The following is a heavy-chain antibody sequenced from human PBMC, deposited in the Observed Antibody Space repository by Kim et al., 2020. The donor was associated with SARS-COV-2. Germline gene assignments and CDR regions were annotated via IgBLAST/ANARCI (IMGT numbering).Heavy chain of an antibody. CDR3: ARDRLGYCSGGSCPLAAY. CDR2: ISYDGSNK. CDR1: GFTFSSYA. J-gene: IGHJ4*02. Sequence: GGSLRLSCAASGFTFSSYAMHWVRQAPGKGLEWVAVISYDGSNKYYADSVKGRFTISRDNSKNTLYVQMNSLRAEDTAVYYCARDRLGYCSGGSCPLAAYWGQGTLVTVSS. D-gene: IGHD2-15*01. V-gene: IGHV3-30*04.